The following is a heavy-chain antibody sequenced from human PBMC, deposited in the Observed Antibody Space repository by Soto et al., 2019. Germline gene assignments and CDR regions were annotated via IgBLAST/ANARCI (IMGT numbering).Heavy chain of an antibody. J-gene: IGHJ4*02. Sequence: PGGSLRLSCAASGFTFSSYGMHWVRQAPGKGLEWVAVISYDGSNKYYADSVKGRFTISRDNSKNTLYLQMNSLRAEDTAVYYCAKDLYDYVWGSYRPIDYWGQGTLVTVSS. D-gene: IGHD3-16*02. CDR2: ISYDGSNK. CDR3: AKDLYDYVWGSYRPIDY. V-gene: IGHV3-30*18. CDR1: GFTFSSYG.